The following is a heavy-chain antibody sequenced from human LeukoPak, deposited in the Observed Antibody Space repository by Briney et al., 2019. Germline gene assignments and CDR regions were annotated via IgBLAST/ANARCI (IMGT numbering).Heavy chain of an antibody. CDR2: ISGSGGST. V-gene: IGHV3-23*01. CDR3: AKDLWELPDAFDI. CDR1: GFTSSSYA. J-gene: IGHJ3*02. D-gene: IGHD1-26*01. Sequence: GGSLRLSCAASGFTSSSYAMSWVRQAPGKGLEWVSAISGSGGSTYYADSVKGRFTISRDNSKNTLYLQMNSLRAEDTAVYYCAKDLWELPDAFDIWGQGTMVTVSS.